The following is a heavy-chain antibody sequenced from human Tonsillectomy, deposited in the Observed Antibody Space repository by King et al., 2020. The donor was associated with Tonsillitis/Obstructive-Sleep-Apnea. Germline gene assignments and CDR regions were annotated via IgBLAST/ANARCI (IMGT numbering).Heavy chain of an antibody. CDR2: IGTAGDT. CDR3: AREWELGAFDI. Sequence: VQLVESGGGLVQPGGSLRLSCAASGFTFSSYDMHWVRQATGKGLEWVSAIGTAGDTYYPGSMKGRFTISRENAKNSLYLQMNSLRAGDTAVYYCAREWELGAFDIWGQGTMVTVSS. D-gene: IGHD1-26*01. V-gene: IGHV3-13*04. J-gene: IGHJ3*02. CDR1: GFTFSSYD.